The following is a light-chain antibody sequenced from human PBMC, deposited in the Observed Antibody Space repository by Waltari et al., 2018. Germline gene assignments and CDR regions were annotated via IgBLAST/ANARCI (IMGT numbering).Light chain of an antibody. CDR1: QTISSS. Sequence: EIVMTQSPATLSVSPGDRDTLSCRGSQTISSSLAWYQQKPALSPRLLIYGAPTRAAGIPARFSGSWSGTEFTLTITSLQSEDFAFYSCQQYSKWPLTFGGGTKVEIK. J-gene: IGKJ4*01. CDR3: QQYSKWPLT. CDR2: GAP. V-gene: IGKV3-15*01.